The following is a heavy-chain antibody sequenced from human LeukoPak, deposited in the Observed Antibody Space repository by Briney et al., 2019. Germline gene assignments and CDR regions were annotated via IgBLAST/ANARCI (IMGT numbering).Heavy chain of an antibody. J-gene: IGHJ4*02. Sequence: PGGSLRLSCAASGFTFSNYWMHWVRQAPGKGLVWVSRINSDGINTSYADSVKGRFTISRDNAKNTLNLQMNSLRAEDTAVYYCARHRQGGIYSSSWYGFDYWGQGTLVTVSS. D-gene: IGHD6-13*01. CDR1: GFTFSNYW. CDR2: INSDGINT. CDR3: ARHRQGGIYSSSWYGFDY. V-gene: IGHV3-74*01.